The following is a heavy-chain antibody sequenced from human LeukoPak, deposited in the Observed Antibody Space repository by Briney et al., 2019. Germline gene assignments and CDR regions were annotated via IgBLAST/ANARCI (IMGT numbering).Heavy chain of an antibody. D-gene: IGHD3-10*01. V-gene: IGHV3-7*01. CDR2: IKQEGSEK. J-gene: IGHJ5*02. CDR1: GFTFTTYW. Sequence: GGSLRLSCAASGFTFTTYWMGWVRQAPGKGLEGVAHIKQEGSEKYYVDSVKGRFTISRDNAKNSLSLQMNSLRAEDTAVYYCARPLMYYYGSETYFWFDPWGQGTLVTASS. CDR3: ARPLMYYYGSETYFWFDP.